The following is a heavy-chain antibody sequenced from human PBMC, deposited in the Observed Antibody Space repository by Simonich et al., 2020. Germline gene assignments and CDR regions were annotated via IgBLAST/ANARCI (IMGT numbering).Heavy chain of an antibody. CDR2: ISAYNGNK. CDR3: ARSTTGTTAFDI. V-gene: IGHV1-18*04. J-gene: IGHJ3*02. CDR1: GSTFTSYG. D-gene: IGHD1-1*01. Sequence: QVQLVQSGAEVKKPGASVKVSCKASGSTFTSYGISWVRQAPGQGLEWMGWISAYNGNKNNAQKLQVTVTMTTDTSTSTADMELRSLRSDDTAVYYCARSTTGTTAFDIWGQGTMVTVSS.